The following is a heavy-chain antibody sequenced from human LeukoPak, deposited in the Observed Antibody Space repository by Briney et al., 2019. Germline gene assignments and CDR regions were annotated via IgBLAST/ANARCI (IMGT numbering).Heavy chain of an antibody. CDR2: IHYNGKA. CDR3: ARHRIAAAGFGY. D-gene: IGHD6-13*01. CDR1: GGSISSSSYY. J-gene: IGHJ4*02. Sequence: SETLSLTCTVSGGSISSSSYYWGWIRQAPGKGLEWIGSIHYNGKAYYNPSRESRVTISVDTSRNQFSLKLSSVTAADTAVYYCARHRIAAAGFGYWGQGTLVTVSS. V-gene: IGHV4-39*01.